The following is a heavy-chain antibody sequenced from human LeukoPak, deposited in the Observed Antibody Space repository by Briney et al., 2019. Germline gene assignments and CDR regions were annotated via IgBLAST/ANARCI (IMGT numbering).Heavy chain of an antibody. CDR1: GGSISSYY. CDR2: IYYSGST. CDR3: ARGDYSYYYGMDV. Sequence: PSETLSLTCTVSGGSISSYYWSWIREPPGKGQEWIGYIYYSGSTNYNPSLKSRVTISVDTSKNQFSLKLSSVTAADTAVYYCARGDYSYYYGMDVWGQGTTVTVSS. J-gene: IGHJ6*02. D-gene: IGHD2-21*01. V-gene: IGHV4-59*01.